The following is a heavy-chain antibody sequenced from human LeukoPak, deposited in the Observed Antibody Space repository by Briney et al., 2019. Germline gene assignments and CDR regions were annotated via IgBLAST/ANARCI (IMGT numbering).Heavy chain of an antibody. CDR2: IYYSGNT. CDR1: GGSISSSGYY. Sequence: SETLSLTCTVSGGSISSSGYYWGWIRQPPGKGLEWVGYIYYSGNTYYNPSLKGRVTISLDRSKNQFSLKLDSVTAADTAVYYCVLRTTVAGYFDYWGQGTPVTVSS. V-gene: IGHV4-30-2*01. J-gene: IGHJ4*02. D-gene: IGHD4-11*01. CDR3: VLRTTVAGYFDY.